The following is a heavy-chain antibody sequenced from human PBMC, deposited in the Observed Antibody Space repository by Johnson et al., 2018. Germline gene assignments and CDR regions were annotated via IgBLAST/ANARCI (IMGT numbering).Heavy chain of an antibody. D-gene: IGHD1-1*01. CDR2: IWYDGSNK. CDR1: GFTFSSYG. J-gene: IGHJ6*02. V-gene: IGHV3-33*06. CDR3: AKDQIDWHDVGYYGMDV. Sequence: QVQLVQSGGGLVQPGGSLRLSCAASGFTFSSYGMHWVRQAPGKGLEWVAVIWYDGSNKYYADSVKGRFTISRDNSKNTLYLQMNSLRAEDTAVYYCAKDQIDWHDVGYYGMDVWGQGTTVTVSS.